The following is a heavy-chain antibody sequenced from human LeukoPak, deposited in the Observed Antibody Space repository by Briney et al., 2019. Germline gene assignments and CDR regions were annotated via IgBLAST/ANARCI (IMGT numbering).Heavy chain of an antibody. CDR2: ISGSGGTT. Sequence: PGGSLRLSCAASEFTFSSYAISWVRQAPGKGLEWVSGISGSGGTTNYADSVKGRFTISRDNSKNTLYLQMYSLRAEDTAVYYCARLRYYDSSGHYRYCDYWGQGTLVTVSS. J-gene: IGHJ4*02. CDR3: ARLRYYDSSGHYRYCDY. V-gene: IGHV3-23*01. D-gene: IGHD3-22*01. CDR1: EFTFSSYA.